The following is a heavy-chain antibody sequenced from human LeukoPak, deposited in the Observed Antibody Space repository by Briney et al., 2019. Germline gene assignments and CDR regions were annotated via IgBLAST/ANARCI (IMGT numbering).Heavy chain of an antibody. D-gene: IGHD5-12*01. J-gene: IGHJ3*02. Sequence: SETLSLTCTVSGGSISSGGYYWSWIRQPPGKGLEWIGYIYYSGSTYYNPSLKSRVTISVDTSKNQFSLKLSSVTTADTAVYYCARVATIPWAFDIWGQGTMVTVSS. CDR2: IYYSGST. V-gene: IGHV4-30-4*01. CDR1: GGSISSGGYY. CDR3: ARVATIPWAFDI.